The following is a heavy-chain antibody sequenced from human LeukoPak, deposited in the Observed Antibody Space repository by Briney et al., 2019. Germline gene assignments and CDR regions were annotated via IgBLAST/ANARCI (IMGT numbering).Heavy chain of an antibody. V-gene: IGHV4-39*07. Sequence: SETLSLTCTVSGGSISSSSYYWGWIRQPPGKGLEWIGSIYYSGSTYYNPSLKSRVTISVDTSKKQFSLKLKSVTAADTAVYYCARDGYYYGSGSPGGGYYYYYMDVWGKGTTVTISS. J-gene: IGHJ6*03. CDR2: IYYSGST. D-gene: IGHD3-10*01. CDR1: GGSISSSSYY. CDR3: ARDGYYYGSGSPGGGYYYYYMDV.